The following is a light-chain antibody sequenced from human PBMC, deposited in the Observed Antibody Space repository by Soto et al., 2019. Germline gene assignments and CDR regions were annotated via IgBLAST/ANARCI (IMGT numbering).Light chain of an antibody. CDR1: SSNVGGYKY. J-gene: IGLJ2*01. Sequence: QSVLTQPASVSGSPGQSITISCTGTSSNVGGYKYVSWYQQHPDTAPKLIIFEVSNRPSGISSRFSGSKSGNTASLTISGLQAEDEADYYCASYTSSITSLIFGRGTKLTVL. CDR3: ASYTSSITSLI. CDR2: EVS. V-gene: IGLV2-14*01.